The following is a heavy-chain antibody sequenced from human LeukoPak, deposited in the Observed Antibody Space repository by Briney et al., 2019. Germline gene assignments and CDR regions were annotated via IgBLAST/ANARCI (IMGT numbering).Heavy chain of an antibody. CDR1: GASISSYF. CDR2: IYYTGTT. CDR3: ARVVVPAAIHYYYYYMDV. V-gene: IGHV4-59*08. Sequence: SETLSLTCTVSGASISSYFWSWIRQPPGKGLEWIGYIYYTGTTSYNPSFKSRATTSVDTSKNQFSLQLTSVTAADTAVYYCARVVVPAAIHYYYYYMDVWGKGTTVTVSS. J-gene: IGHJ6*03. D-gene: IGHD2-2*01.